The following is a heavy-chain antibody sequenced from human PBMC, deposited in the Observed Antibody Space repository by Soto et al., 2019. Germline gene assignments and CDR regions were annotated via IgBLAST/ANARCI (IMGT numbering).Heavy chain of an antibody. J-gene: IGHJ4*02. CDR1: GFTFSSYA. V-gene: IGHV3-30-3*01. CDR2: ISYDGSNK. D-gene: IGHD3-3*01. CDR3: ARDRDDFWSGYDY. Sequence: GGSLRLSCAASGFTFSSYAMHWVRQAPGKGLEWVAVISYDGSNKYYADSVKGRFTISRDNSKNTLYLQMNSLRAEDTAVYYCARDRDDFWSGYDYWGQGTLVTVSS.